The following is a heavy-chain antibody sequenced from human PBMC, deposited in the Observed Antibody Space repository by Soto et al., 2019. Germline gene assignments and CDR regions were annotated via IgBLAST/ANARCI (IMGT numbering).Heavy chain of an antibody. V-gene: IGHV4-4*02. J-gene: IGHJ4*02. CDR1: GGSISSNNW. CDR3: ARVYSGSYSDS. Sequence: SETLSLTCAVSGGSISSNNWWSWVRQPPGKGLEWIGEIFQSGSTHYRLSLKSRVTISVDKSKNHFSLNLTSVTAADTAVYYCARVYSGSYSDSWGQGTLVTVSS. CDR2: IFQSGST. D-gene: IGHD1-26*01.